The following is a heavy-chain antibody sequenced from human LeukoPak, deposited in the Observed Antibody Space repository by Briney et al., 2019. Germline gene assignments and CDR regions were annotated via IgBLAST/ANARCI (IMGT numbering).Heavy chain of an antibody. Sequence: SETLSLTCSVSGDSVSRSDSYCDWIRQPPGKGLEWIGTIYYSGRTYYSPSLKSRVTISVDPSNNQFSLNLRSVTAADTAVYYCARRRYYDGSGYLEWGQGTLLSVSS. V-gene: IGHV4-39*01. CDR3: ARRRYYDGSGYLE. D-gene: IGHD3-22*01. CDR2: IYYSGRT. J-gene: IGHJ1*01. CDR1: GDSVSRSDSY.